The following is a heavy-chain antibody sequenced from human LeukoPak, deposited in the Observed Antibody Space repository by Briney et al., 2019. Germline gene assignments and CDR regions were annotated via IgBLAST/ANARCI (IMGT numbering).Heavy chain of an antibody. V-gene: IGHV4-59*01. CDR3: ARETIPTD. CDR1: GVSITSYY. Sequence: SETLSLTCTVSGVSITSYYWSWIRQPPGQGLEWIGCVYYSGNTNYNPSLKSRVTISVDTSKNQFSLKLSSVTAADTAVYYCARETIPTDWGQGTLVTVSS. D-gene: IGHD3-9*01. CDR2: VYYSGNT. J-gene: IGHJ4*02.